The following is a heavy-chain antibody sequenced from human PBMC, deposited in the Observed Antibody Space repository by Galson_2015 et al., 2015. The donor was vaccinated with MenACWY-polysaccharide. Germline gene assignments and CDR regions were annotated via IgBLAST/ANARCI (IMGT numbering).Heavy chain of an antibody. CDR3: TKDFDWNDGH. CDR2: INGDGNST. V-gene: IGHV3-74*01. Sequence: SLRLSCAASGFTFSRYWMHWIRRAPGKGLVWVSRINGDGNSTNCADSVKGRFTISRDNAKNTLYLQTNSLRAEDTAVYYCTKDFDWNDGHWGQGTLVTVSS. D-gene: IGHD1-1*01. J-gene: IGHJ4*02. CDR1: GFTFSRYW.